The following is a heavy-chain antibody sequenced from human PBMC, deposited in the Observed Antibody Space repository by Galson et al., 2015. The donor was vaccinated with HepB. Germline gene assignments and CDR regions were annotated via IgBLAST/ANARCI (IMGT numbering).Heavy chain of an antibody. J-gene: IGHJ2*01. V-gene: IGHV3-21*01. CDR3: ARDFPILDPYSSSPYWYFDL. CDR1: GFTFSSYS. Sequence: SLRLSCAASGFTFSSYSMNWVRQAPGKGLEWVSSISSSSSYIYYADSVKGRFTISRDNAKNSLYLQMNSLRAEDTAVYYCARDFPILDPYSSSPYWYFDLWGRGTLVTVSS. D-gene: IGHD6-13*01. CDR2: ISSSSSYI.